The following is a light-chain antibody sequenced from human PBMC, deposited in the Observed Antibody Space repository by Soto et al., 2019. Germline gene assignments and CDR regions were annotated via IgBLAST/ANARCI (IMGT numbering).Light chain of an antibody. V-gene: IGKV3-11*01. Sequence: EVVLTQSPATLSLSPGDRAALSCKASQSVHTFLAWYQQKPGQAPRLLIYGASNRAAGIPARFSGSGSGTDFTLTISSLEPEDFVVYYCQQRSNWPPITFGQGTRLDVK. CDR1: QSVHTF. CDR3: QQRSNWPPIT. CDR2: GAS. J-gene: IGKJ5*01.